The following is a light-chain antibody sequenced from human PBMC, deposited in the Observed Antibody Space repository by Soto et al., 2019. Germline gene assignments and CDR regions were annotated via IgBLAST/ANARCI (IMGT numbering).Light chain of an antibody. J-gene: IGKJ1*01. V-gene: IGKV3-20*01. Sequence: EIVLTQSPGTLSLSPGERATLSCRASQSISISYLAWYQQKPGQAPRLLIYSTSTRATGIPDRFSGSGSGTDFTLTISKLEPGDFAVYYCQQYGGSSWTFGQGTKVEIK. CDR3: QQYGGSSWT. CDR1: QSISISY. CDR2: STS.